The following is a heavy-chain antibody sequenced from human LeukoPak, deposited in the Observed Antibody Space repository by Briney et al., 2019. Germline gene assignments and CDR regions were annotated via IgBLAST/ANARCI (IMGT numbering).Heavy chain of an antibody. Sequence: GGSLRLSCEASGLTLSRFWMSWVRQAPGKGLEWVANIKPDGSEKYYLDSVKGRFTISRDNAKNSLYLQMNSLRVDDTAVYFCTRPPTASWIDYWGQGTLVTVSS. CDR3: TRPPTASWIDY. CDR1: GLTLSRFW. J-gene: IGHJ4*02. D-gene: IGHD1-1*01. CDR2: IKPDGSEK. V-gene: IGHV3-7*05.